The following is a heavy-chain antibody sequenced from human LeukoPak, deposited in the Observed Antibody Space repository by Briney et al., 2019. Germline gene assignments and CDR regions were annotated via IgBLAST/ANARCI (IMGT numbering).Heavy chain of an antibody. D-gene: IGHD5-24*01. V-gene: IGHV1-2*02. CDR3: ARGTRWLQPYYFDY. CDR2: INPNSGGT. CDR1: GYTFTGYY. Sequence: ASVKVSCKASGYTFTGYYMHLVRQAPGQGLEWMGWINPNSGGTNYAQKFQGRVTMTRDPSISTAYMELSRLRSDDTAVYYCARGTRWLQPYYFDYWGQGTLVTVSS. J-gene: IGHJ4*02.